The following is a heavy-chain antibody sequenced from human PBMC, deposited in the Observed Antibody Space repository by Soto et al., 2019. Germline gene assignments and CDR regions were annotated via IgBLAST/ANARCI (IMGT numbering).Heavy chain of an antibody. CDR3: ARLGCGSGRPFRSYYYYVMDV. Sequence: SETLPVTCAVSGGSISSGNWWSWVRQPPGKGLEWIGEIYHSGSTNYNPSLKSRVTISVDKSKNQFSLKLSSVTAADTAVYYCARLGCGSGRPFRSYYYYVMDVWGQGTTVTVS. D-gene: IGHD3-10*01. V-gene: IGHV4-4*02. CDR1: GGSISSGNW. CDR2: IYHSGST. J-gene: IGHJ6*02.